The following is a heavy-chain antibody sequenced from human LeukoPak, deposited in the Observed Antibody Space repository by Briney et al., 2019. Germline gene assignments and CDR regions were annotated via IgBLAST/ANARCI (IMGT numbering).Heavy chain of an antibody. D-gene: IGHD4-23*01. CDR2: ISSEGGST. CDR3: VKDRWVDY. J-gene: IGHJ4*02. Sequence: GGSLRLSCAASGFTFSSYAMSWVRQAPGKGLEYVSSISSEGGSTYYADSVKGRFTISRDNSKNTLYLQMNSLRAEDTALYYCVKDRWVDYWGQGTLVTVSS. V-gene: IGHV3-64D*09. CDR1: GFTFSSYA.